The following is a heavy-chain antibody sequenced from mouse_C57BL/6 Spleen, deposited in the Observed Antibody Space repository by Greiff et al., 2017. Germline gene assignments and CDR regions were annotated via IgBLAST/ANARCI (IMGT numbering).Heavy chain of an antibody. CDR2: IDPETGGT. CDR3: TRGYSNYAMDY. V-gene: IGHV1-15*01. J-gene: IGHJ4*01. D-gene: IGHD2-5*01. CDR1: GYTFTDYE. Sequence: QVQLQQSGAELVRPGVSVTLSCKASGYTFTDYEMHWVKQTPVHGLEWIGAIDPETGGTAYNQKFKGKAILTADKSSSTAYMELRSLTSEDSAVYYCTRGYSNYAMDYWGQGTSVTVSS.